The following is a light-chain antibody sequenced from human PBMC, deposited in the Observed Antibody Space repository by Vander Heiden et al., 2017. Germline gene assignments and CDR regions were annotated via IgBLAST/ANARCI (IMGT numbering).Light chain of an antibody. CDR2: GAS. V-gene: IGKV1-5*03. CDR1: QSISTA. J-gene: IGKJ2*01. CDR3: QQDSGYPDT. Sequence: DIQLTQSPSTLSASVGDRVTITCRASQSISTAVAWYQQKPGKAPKLLMYGASSLETGVPSRFSGSGSGTEFTLTIDSLQPDDFATYFCQQDSGYPDTFGQGTRLEIE.